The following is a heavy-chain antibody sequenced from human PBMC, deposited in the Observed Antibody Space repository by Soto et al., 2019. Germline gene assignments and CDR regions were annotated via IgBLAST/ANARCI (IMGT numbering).Heavy chain of an antibody. V-gene: IGHV4-59*01. D-gene: IGHD3-22*01. J-gene: IGHJ4*02. CDR3: ARGRRYYYDNTGPFYFEH. CDR1: GCSISNYY. Sequence: AXETLSLTCTVSGCSISNYYWSWIRQPPGNELEWIAYIYYNGITNYNPSLKSRVTISVDTSKNQFSLTLTSVTAADTAVYYCARGRRYYYDNTGPFYFEHWGQGTLVTVSS. CDR2: IYYNGIT.